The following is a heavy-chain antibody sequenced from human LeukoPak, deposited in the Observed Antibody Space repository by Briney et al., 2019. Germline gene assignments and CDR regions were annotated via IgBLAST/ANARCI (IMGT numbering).Heavy chain of an antibody. D-gene: IGHD3-3*01. Sequence: GGSLRLSCAASGFTFRDAWMTWVRQAPGKGLEWVGRIRSKTGGGTTDYAVSVQGRFTISRDDSKNTLYLQMSSLKTEDTAVYYCAKHIYGVVSIQQWGQGTLVTVSS. J-gene: IGHJ1*01. V-gene: IGHV3-15*01. CDR2: IRSKTGGGTT. CDR1: GFTFRDAW. CDR3: AKHIYGVVSIQQ.